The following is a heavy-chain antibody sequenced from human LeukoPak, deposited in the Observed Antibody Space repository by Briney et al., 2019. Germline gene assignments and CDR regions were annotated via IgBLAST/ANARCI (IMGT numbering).Heavy chain of an antibody. CDR2: ISSSGSTI. Sequence: GGSLRLSCAASGFTFSDYYMSWIRQAPGKGLEWVSYISSSGSTIYYADSVKGRFTISRDNSKNTLYLQMNSLRAEDTAVYYCAKSPKKSPTGTTCWGQGTLVTVSS. CDR3: AKSPKKSPTGTTC. V-gene: IGHV3-11*04. CDR1: GFTFSDYY. D-gene: IGHD1-7*01. J-gene: IGHJ4*02.